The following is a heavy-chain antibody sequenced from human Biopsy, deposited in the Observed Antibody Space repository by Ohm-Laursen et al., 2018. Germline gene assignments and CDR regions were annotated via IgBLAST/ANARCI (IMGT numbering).Heavy chain of an antibody. D-gene: IGHD3-9*01. V-gene: IGHV4-31*03. Sequence: SQTLSLTCSVSGASVKTSGYFWAWIRQRPGKGLEWIGYISYNERTHYNPPLTSRLAISLDTSNNRISLQLRSVSVADTAVYYCVREPKTGTAEAWYFDLWGRGSPVTVPS. CDR1: GASVKTSGYF. CDR2: ISYNERT. CDR3: VREPKTGTAEAWYFDL. J-gene: IGHJ2*01.